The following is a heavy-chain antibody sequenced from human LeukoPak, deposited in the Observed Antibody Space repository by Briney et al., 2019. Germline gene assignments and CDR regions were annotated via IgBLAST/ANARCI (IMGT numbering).Heavy chain of an antibody. D-gene: IGHD2-2*01. CDR2: IKSKTDGGTT. V-gene: IGHV3-15*01. J-gene: IGHJ1*01. CDR1: GFTFSNAW. CDR3: TTDYPYYCSSTSCYASEYFQH. Sequence: GGSLRLSCAASGFTFSNAWMSWVRQAPGKGLEWVGRIKSKTDGGTTDYAAPVKGRFTISSDDSKNTLYLQMNSLRTEDTAVYYCTTDYPYYCSSTSCYASEYFQHWGQGTLVTVSS.